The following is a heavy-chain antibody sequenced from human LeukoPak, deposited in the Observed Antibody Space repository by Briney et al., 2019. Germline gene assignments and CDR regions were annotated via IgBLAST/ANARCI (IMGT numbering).Heavy chain of an antibody. CDR2: IRPNTGAT. D-gene: IGHD1-7*01. CDR1: GYTFSAYY. CDR3: TSYNVELGPDF. V-gene: IGHV1-2*02. J-gene: IGHJ4*02. Sequence: SVKVSCKASGYTFSAYYMHWVRQAPGHGLEWMGWIRPNTGATNYAQRFQGRVAVTWETSISTVYMELSRLRSDDTAMYYCTSYNVELGPDFWGQGTLVTVSS.